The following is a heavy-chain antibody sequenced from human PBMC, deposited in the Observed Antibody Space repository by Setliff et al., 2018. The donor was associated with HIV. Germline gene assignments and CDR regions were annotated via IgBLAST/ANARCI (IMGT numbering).Heavy chain of an antibody. V-gene: IGHV4-59*01. CDR1: GVSINTYY. CDR3: ARSYYNFANGYYYYYYMDV. D-gene: IGHD3-3*01. CDR2: IYNGGNT. J-gene: IGHJ6*03. Sequence: SETLSLTCSVSGVSINTYYWSWIRQPPGKGLEWFGYIYNGGNTNYNPSLESRVSMSLDTSKNQFSLKLTSVTAADTAVYYCARSYYNFANGYYYYYYMDVWGKGTTVTVSS.